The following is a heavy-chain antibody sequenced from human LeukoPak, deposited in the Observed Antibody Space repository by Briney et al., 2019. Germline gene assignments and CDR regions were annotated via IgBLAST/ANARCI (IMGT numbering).Heavy chain of an antibody. D-gene: IGHD2-2*01. CDR2: IYYSGST. J-gene: IGHJ4*02. CDR3: ASPGGYCSSTSCQKYYFDY. CDR1: GGSISSSSYY. Sequence: PSETLSLTCTVSGGSISSSSYYWGWIRQPPGKGLEWIGSIYYSGSTYYNPSLKSRVTISVYTSKNQFSLKLSSVTAADTAVYYCASPGGYCSSTSCQKYYFDYWGQGTLVTVSS. V-gene: IGHV4-39*01.